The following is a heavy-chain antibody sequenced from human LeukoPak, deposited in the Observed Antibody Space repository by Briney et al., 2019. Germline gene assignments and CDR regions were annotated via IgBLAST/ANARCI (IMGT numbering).Heavy chain of an antibody. CDR3: ATSVGSSSWCPGYYYGMDV. CDR2: IKQDGSEK. J-gene: IGHJ6*02. CDR1: GFTFSSYW. V-gene: IGHV3-7*01. D-gene: IGHD6-13*01. Sequence: PGGSLRLSCAASGFTFSSYWMSWVRQAPGKGLEWVANIKQDGSEKYYVDSVKGRFTISRDNAKNSLYLQMNSLRAEDTAVYYCATSVGSSSWCPGYYYGMDVWGQGTTVTVSS.